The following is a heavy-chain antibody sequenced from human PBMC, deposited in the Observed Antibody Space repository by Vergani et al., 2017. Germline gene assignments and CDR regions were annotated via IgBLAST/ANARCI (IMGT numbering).Heavy chain of an antibody. J-gene: IGHJ6*03. CDR1: GFNFQIYW. CDR3: AKKQQLSNYYYYYMDV. V-gene: IGHV3-23*04. D-gene: IGHD6-13*01. Sequence: EVLLVESGGDLVQPGGSLRLSCEASGFNFQIYWMGWVRQAPGKGLEWVSDISGSGGSTYYADSVKGRFTISRDNSKNTLYLQMNSLRAEDTAVYYCAKKQQLSNYYYYYMDVWGKXP. CDR2: ISGSGGST.